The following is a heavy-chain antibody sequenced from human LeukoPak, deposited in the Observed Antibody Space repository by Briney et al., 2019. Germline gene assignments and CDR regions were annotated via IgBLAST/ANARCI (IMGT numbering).Heavy chain of an antibody. D-gene: IGHD4-17*01. Sequence: PGGSLRLSCAASGSTFDDYAMHWVRQAPGKGLEWVSGISWNSGSIGYADSVKGRFTISRDNAKNSLYLQMNSLRAEDTALYYCAKPDYGDGTDYWGQGTLVTVSS. J-gene: IGHJ4*02. CDR2: ISWNSGSI. V-gene: IGHV3-9*01. CDR3: AKPDYGDGTDY. CDR1: GSTFDDYA.